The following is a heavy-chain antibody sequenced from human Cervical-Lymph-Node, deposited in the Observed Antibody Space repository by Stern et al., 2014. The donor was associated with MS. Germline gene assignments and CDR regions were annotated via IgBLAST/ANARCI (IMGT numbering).Heavy chain of an antibody. CDR3: ARVLHNRVAFDY. V-gene: IGHV4-59*01. D-gene: IGHD3-3*01. CDR1: GGSISSYY. J-gene: IGHJ4*02. CDR2: IYYSGST. Sequence: QVQLQESGPGLVKPSETLSLTCTVSGGSISSYYWSWIRQPPGKGLEWIGYIYYSGSTNYNPSLKSRVTISVDTSKNQFSLKLSSVTAADTAVYYCARVLHNRVAFDYWGQGTLVTVSS.